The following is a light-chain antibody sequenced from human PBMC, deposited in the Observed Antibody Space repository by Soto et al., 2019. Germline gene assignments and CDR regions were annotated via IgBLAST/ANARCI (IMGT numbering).Light chain of an antibody. J-gene: IGLJ1*01. CDR3: SSYAGSNNRYV. V-gene: IGLV2-8*01. CDR2: EVS. Sequence: QSALTQPPSASGSPGQSVTMSCTGTSSDVGGYNFVSWYQQHPGKAPKLMIYEVSKRPSGVPGRFSGSKSDNTASLTVSGLQAEDEADYYCSSYAGSNNRYVFGTGTKLTVL. CDR1: SSDVGGYNF.